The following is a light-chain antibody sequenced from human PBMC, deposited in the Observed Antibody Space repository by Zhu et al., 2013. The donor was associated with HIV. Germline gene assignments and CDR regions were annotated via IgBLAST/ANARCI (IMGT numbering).Light chain of an antibody. V-gene: IGKV1-13*02. CDR3: QQYQSYSWT. CDR2: EAS. J-gene: IGKJ1*01. Sequence: AIQLTQSPSSLSASVGDRVNIACRASQAISSALAWYQQKPGKPPTLLIYEASSLESGVPSRFSGSGSGTDFTLTISSLQPEDFATYYCQQYQSYSWTFGQGTKVEI. CDR1: QAISSA.